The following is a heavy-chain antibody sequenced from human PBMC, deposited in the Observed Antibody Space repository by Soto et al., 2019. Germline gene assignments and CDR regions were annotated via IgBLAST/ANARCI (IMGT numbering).Heavy chain of an antibody. D-gene: IGHD3-3*01. Sequence: SQTLSLTCTVSGGSISSSSYYWGWIRQPPGKGLEWIGSIYYSGSTYYNPSLKSRVTISVDTSKNQFSLKLSSVTAADTAVYYCARWGYDFWNNWFDPWGQGTLVTVSS. CDR1: GGSISSSSYY. J-gene: IGHJ5*02. V-gene: IGHV4-39*01. CDR3: ARWGYDFWNNWFDP. CDR2: IYYSGST.